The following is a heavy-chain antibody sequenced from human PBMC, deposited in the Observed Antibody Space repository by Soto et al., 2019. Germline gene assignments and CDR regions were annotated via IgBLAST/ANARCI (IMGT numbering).Heavy chain of an antibody. CDR2: MSYDGST. D-gene: IGHD6-6*01. V-gene: IGHV4-31*03. CDR3: ARARVIAPRNWIDP. Sequence: SETLSLTCTISNGFINRGGYYWSWIRQRPGKGLEWVGYMSYDGSTYYSPSLKSRATISVGTSKTQLSLKLTSVTAADTATYFCARARVIAPRNWIDPWGQGTLVTVSS. CDR1: NGFINRGGYY. J-gene: IGHJ5*02.